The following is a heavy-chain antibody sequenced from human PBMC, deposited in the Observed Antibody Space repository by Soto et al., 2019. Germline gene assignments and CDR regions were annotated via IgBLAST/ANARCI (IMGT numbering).Heavy chain of an antibody. CDR3: AREASENRGWYAY. Sequence: GASVKVSCKASGGTFSSYTINWVRQAPGQGLEWMGGIIPIFGTANYVQKFQGRVTITADESTSTAYMELNNLRSEDTAVYYCAREASENRGWYAYWGQGTLVTVSS. CDR1: GGTFSSYT. J-gene: IGHJ4*02. V-gene: IGHV1-69*13. CDR2: IIPIFGTA. D-gene: IGHD6-19*01.